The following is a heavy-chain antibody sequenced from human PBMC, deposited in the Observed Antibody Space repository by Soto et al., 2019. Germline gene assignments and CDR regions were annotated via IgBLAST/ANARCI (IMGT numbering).Heavy chain of an antibody. CDR3: XXXXXXXFDXNRDAFDI. V-gene: IGHV1-18*01. Sequence: QVQLVQSGAEVKKPGASVKVSCKASGYTFTSYGISWVRQAPGQGLEWMGWISAYNGNTNYAQKLQGRVTMTTDTSXSTXXXXXXXXXXXXXXXXXXXXXXXXXFDXNRDAFDIXXXGXXVTVSS. CDR2: ISAYNGNT. CDR1: GYTFTSYG. J-gene: IGHJ3*02.